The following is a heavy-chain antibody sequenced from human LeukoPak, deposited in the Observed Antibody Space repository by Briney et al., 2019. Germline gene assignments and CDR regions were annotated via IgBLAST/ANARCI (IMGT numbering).Heavy chain of an antibody. CDR3: ARVRGGWLDP. V-gene: IGHV3-23*01. Sequence: GGSLRLSCAASGFTFSTYVMSWGRQAPGKGLEWVSGISGSGDSTYYPDSVKGRFTISRDNSKTTLYLQMNSLRAEDTAVYYCARVRGGWLDPWGQGTLVTVSS. CDR1: GFTFSTYV. CDR2: ISGSGDST. D-gene: IGHD3-10*01. J-gene: IGHJ5*02.